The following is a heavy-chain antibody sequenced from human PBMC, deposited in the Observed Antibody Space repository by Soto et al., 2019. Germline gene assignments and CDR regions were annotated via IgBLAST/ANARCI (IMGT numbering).Heavy chain of an antibody. V-gene: IGHV3-7*05. D-gene: IGHD6-19*01. CDR1: GFTFSSYW. Sequence: EVQLVESGGALVQPGGSLRLSCAASGFTFSSYWMTWVRQAPGKGLEWVAIIKSDGSEIYYVDSVKGRFTISRDNAKNSLYLQMNSLRIEDTAIYYCARGICQWHPASLYWGQGTLVTVSS. J-gene: IGHJ4*02. CDR3: ARGICQWHPASLY. CDR2: IKSDGSEI.